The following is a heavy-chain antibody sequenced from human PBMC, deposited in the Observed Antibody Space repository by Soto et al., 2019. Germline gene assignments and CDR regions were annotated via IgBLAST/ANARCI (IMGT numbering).Heavy chain of an antibody. V-gene: IGHV4-4*07. Sequence: NPSETLSLTCTVSVDSITTYYWNWIRQPAGKGLEWIGRIDASGNTNYNPSLNSRVTLSVDTSKKQFSLKLTSVTVADAAVYYCARFSNNWFQAEGMDVWGQGTTVTVSS. CDR2: IDASGNT. J-gene: IGHJ6*02. CDR1: VDSITTYY. D-gene: IGHD1-1*01. CDR3: ARFSNNWFQAEGMDV.